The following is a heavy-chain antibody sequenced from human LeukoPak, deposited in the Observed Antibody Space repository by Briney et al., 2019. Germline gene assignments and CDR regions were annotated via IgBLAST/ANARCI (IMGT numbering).Heavy chain of an antibody. Sequence: GGSLRLSCAASGFTFSSYAMSWVRQAPGKGLEWVSAISGSGGSTYYADSVKGRFTISRDNSKNTLYLQMNSLRAEDTAVYYCCVVPAAIGPAGPDQPHTLFDYWGQGTLVTVSS. D-gene: IGHD2-2*01. CDR2: ISGSGGST. CDR1: GFTFSSYA. CDR3: CVVPAAIGPAGPDQPHTLFDY. J-gene: IGHJ4*02. V-gene: IGHV3-23*01.